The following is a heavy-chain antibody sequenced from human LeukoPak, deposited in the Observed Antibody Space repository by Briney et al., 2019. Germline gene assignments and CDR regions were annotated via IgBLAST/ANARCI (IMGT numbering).Heavy chain of an antibody. CDR3: AKSNSGGYVPPSE. J-gene: IGHJ4*02. V-gene: IGHV3-30*18. CDR2: ISYDRSNK. CDR1: GFAFRYYG. D-gene: IGHD2-15*01. Sequence: GGSLRHSCSVSGFAFRYYGMHWVRQAPGKGLEGVAVISYDRSNKYYADSVKGRFTIPRDNSKNTLYLQMNSLRAEDTAVYYCAKSNSGGYVPPSEWGQGTLVTVSS.